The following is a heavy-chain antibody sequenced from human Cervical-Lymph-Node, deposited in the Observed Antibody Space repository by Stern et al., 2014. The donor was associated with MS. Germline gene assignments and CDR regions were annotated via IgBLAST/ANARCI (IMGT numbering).Heavy chain of an antibody. CDR2: ISYSGNT. CDR3: ARVTEFLRFFYPDY. Sequence: VQLVESGPGLVKPSQTLSLTCTVSGGAVSSGDRYWSWIRQHPGKGLEWLGYISYSGNTYYNPSLESRVTISMDRSKNQFSLKLRSVTAADTAVYYCARVTEFLRFFYPDYWGQGTRVTVSS. CDR1: GGAVSSGDRY. D-gene: IGHD3-3*01. J-gene: IGHJ4*02. V-gene: IGHV4-31*03.